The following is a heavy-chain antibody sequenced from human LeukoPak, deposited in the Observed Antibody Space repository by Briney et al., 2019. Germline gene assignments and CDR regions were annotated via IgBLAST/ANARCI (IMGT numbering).Heavy chain of an antibody. D-gene: IGHD3-10*01. CDR1: GFTFSSYG. Sequence: GGSLRLSCAASGFTFSSYGMHWVRQAPGKGLEWVAVISYDGSNKYYADSVKGRFTISRDNSKNTLYLQMNSLRAEDTAAYYCAKENALLWFGESMGYFDYWGQGTLVTVSS. J-gene: IGHJ4*02. V-gene: IGHV3-30*18. CDR3: AKENALLWFGESMGYFDY. CDR2: ISYDGSNK.